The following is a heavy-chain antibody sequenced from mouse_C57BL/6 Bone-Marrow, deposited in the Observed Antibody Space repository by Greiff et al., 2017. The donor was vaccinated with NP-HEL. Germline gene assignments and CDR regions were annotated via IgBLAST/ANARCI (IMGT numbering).Heavy chain of an antibody. V-gene: IGHV1-9*01. J-gene: IGHJ4*01. CDR1: GYTFTGYW. D-gene: IGHD2-4*01. CDR3: ARTDYDYAMDY. CDR2: ILTGSGST. Sequence: QVQLKQSGAELMKPGASVKLSCKATGYTFTGYWIEWVKQRPGHGLEWIGEILTGSGSTNYNEKFKGKATFTADTSSNTADMQLSSLTTEDSAIYYCARTDYDYAMDYWGQGTSVTVSS.